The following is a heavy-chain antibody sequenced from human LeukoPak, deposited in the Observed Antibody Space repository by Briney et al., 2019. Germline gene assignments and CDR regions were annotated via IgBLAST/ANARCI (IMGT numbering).Heavy chain of an antibody. J-gene: IGHJ4*02. CDR1: GFTFDDYA. CDR3: AKGDDSSGPYYFDY. D-gene: IGHD3-22*01. V-gene: IGHV3-9*01. CDR2: ISWNSGSI. Sequence: GGSLRLSCAASGFTFDDYAMPWVRQAPGKGLEWVSGISWNSGSIGYADSVEGRFTISRDNAKNSLYLQMNSLRAEDTALYYCAKGDDSSGPYYFDYWGQGTLVTVSS.